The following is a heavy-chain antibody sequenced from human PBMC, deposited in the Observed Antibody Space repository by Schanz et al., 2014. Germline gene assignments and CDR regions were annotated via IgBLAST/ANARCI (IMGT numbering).Heavy chain of an antibody. J-gene: IGHJ4*02. CDR3: AKDISDTSGKDDY. CDR2: ISGTGGDDT. V-gene: IGHV3-23*01. CDR1: GFAFSSYG. D-gene: IGHD3-22*01. Sequence: EVQLLESGGGLVQPGGSLRLSCLASGFAFSSYGMNWLRQAPGKGLLWVSSISGTGGDDTYYADSVKGRFTISRDNSKNTLFLQMNSLRVEDSAIYYCAKDISDTSGKDDYWGQGTLXTVSS.